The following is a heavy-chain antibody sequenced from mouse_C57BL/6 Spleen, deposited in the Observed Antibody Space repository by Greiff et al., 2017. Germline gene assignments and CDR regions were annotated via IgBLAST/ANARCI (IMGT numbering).Heavy chain of an antibody. V-gene: IGHV2-2*01. J-gene: IGHJ4*01. Sequence: VQLQQSGPGLVQPSPSLSITCTASGYSLTSYGVHWVSQSPGQGLEWLGVIWSCGSSDYNDAFLSSLGTSKDNSRSQVFFKMNSLQADDTALYYCARNGLYAMDYWGQGTSVTVSS. CDR1: GYSLTSYG. CDR3: ARNGLYAMDY. CDR2: IWSCGSS.